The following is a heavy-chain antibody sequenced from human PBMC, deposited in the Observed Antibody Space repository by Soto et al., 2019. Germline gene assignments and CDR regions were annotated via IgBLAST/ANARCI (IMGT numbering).Heavy chain of an antibody. J-gene: IGHJ4*01. D-gene: IGHD3-16*01. CDR2: IDASNGRR. Sequence: QVQLVQAGAEVEKPGASVKVSCEASGYTFTGYNIHCVRQSPGQGLEWMGWIDASNGRRRFAEKFDDRVRLAVYTSSNTANMDLTSLKPEDTAVYFCWVRINFGASGPLDNWGRGTLVTVSS. CDR1: GYTFTGYN. V-gene: IGHV1-2*02. CDR3: WVRINFGASGPLDN.